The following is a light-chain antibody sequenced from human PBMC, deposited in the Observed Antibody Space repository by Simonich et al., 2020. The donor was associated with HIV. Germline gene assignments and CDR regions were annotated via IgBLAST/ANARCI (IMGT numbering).Light chain of an antibody. V-gene: IGLV2-14*03. Sequence: QSALTQPASVSGSPGQSITISCTGSSSDVGGYNYVSWYQHHPGKAPKLMIYDVSRRPSGGSNRFSGSKSGNTASLTISGLQAEDEADYYCSSYTSSNTWVFGGGTKLTVL. CDR3: SSYTSSNTWV. CDR1: SSDVGGYNY. J-gene: IGLJ3*02. CDR2: DVS.